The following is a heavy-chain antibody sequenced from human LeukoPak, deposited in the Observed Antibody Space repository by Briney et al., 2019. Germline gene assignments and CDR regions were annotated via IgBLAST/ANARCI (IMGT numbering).Heavy chain of an antibody. J-gene: IGHJ6*02. CDR2: ISYDGSNV. CDR3: VKSPSDGLDV. V-gene: IGHV3-30*18. Sequence: PGGSLRLSCEASGFTFSNYVMHWVRQAPGKGLEWVAVISYDGSNVYYADSVKGRFTISRDNSKNTVYLQMSSLRPEDTALYYCVKSPSDGLDVWGQGATVTVSS. CDR1: GFTFSNYV.